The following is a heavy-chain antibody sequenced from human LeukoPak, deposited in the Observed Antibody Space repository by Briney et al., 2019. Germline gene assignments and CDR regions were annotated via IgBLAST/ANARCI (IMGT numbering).Heavy chain of an antibody. CDR2: IIPIFGTA. D-gene: IGHD5-24*01. CDR1: GYTFTYYA. V-gene: IGHV1-69*13. J-gene: IGHJ4*02. CDR3: ARGRRGRWLQDHG. Sequence: GASVKVSCKASGYTFTYYAMNWVRQAPGQGLEWMGGIIPIFGTANYAQKFQGRVTITADESTSTAYMELSSLRSEDTAVYYCARGRRGRWLQDHGWGQGTLVTVSS.